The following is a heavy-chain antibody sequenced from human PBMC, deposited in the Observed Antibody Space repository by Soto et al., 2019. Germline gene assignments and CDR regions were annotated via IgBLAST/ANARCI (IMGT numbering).Heavy chain of an antibody. CDR3: ARGVNYYDSSGSSWFDP. Sequence: SETLSLTCTVSGGSISSGGYYWSWIRQHPGKGLEWIGYIYYSGSTYYNPSLKSRVTISVDTSKKQFSLKLSSVTAANKARYYCARGVNYYDSSGSSWFDPWGQGALVTVSS. V-gene: IGHV4-31*03. CDR1: GGSISSGGYY. D-gene: IGHD3-22*01. J-gene: IGHJ5*02. CDR2: IYYSGST.